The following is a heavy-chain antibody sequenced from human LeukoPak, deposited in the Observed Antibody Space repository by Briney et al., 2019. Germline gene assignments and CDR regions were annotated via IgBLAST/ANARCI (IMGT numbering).Heavy chain of an antibody. Sequence: PGGSLRLSCTTSGFTFGDYAMSWFRQAPGKGLEWIGEINHSGSTNYNPSLKSRVTISVDTSKNQFSLKLSSVTAADTAVYYCARGKSWYSGGHTDWFDPWGQGTLVTVSS. CDR2: INHSGST. CDR3: ARGKSWYSGGHTDWFDP. CDR1: GFTFGDYA. D-gene: IGHD2-15*01. J-gene: IGHJ5*02. V-gene: IGHV4-34*01.